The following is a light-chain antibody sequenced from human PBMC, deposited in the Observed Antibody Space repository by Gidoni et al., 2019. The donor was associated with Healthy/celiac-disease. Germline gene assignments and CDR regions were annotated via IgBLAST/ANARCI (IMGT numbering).Light chain of an antibody. CDR2: KAS. V-gene: IGKV1-5*03. J-gene: IGKJ1*01. CDR1: QSISSW. CDR3: QQYNSYSWT. Sequence: DIQMTQSPSTLSASVGDRVTITCRASQSISSWLAWYQQKPGKAPKLLIYKASSLESGVPSRFSGSGSGTEFTLTISSLQPDDFETYYCQQYNSYSWTFGQGTKVEIK.